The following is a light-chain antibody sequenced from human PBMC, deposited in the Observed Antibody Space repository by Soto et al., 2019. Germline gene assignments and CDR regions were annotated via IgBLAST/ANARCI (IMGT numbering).Light chain of an antibody. CDR1: QGIGND. V-gene: IGKV1-6*02. J-gene: IGKJ4*01. CDR2: AAT. Sequence: AIQMAQSPSSLSASVGDRVTITCRASQGIGNDVGWYQQKPGKAPKLLLYAATTLQSGVPSRCSGTRSGTDFTLTISSLQPEDFATYYCLQDHNYPLTFSGGTKVEIK. CDR3: LQDHNYPLT.